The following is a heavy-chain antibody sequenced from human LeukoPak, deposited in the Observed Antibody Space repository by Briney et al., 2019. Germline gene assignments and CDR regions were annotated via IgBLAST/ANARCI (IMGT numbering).Heavy chain of an antibody. CDR1: GGSINNYY. CDR3: VGDNGGNSKYFHS. CDR2: LYTSGST. D-gene: IGHD4-23*01. V-gene: IGHV4-4*07. J-gene: IGHJ1*01. Sequence: PSETLSLTCTVSGGSINNYYWSWIRQPAGKGLEWLGRLYTSGSTTYNPSLKSRATMSVDTSKNQFSLKLSSVTAADTALYYCVGDNGGNSKYFHSWGQGTLVTVSS.